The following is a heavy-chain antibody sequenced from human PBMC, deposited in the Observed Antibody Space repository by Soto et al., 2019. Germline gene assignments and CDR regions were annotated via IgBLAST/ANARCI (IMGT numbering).Heavy chain of an antibody. J-gene: IGHJ6*02. CDR3: ARGAAPTSHYYYYYGMDV. CDR1: GYTFTSYG. Sequence: QVQLVQSGAEVKKPGASVKVSCKASGYTFTSYGISWVRQAPGQGLEWMGWISAYNGNTNYAQKLQGRVTMTTDTSTRRAYLELRSLRSDDAAVYYCARGAAPTSHYYYYYGMDVWGQGTTVTVSS. CDR2: ISAYNGNT. V-gene: IGHV1-18*01. D-gene: IGHD2-15*01.